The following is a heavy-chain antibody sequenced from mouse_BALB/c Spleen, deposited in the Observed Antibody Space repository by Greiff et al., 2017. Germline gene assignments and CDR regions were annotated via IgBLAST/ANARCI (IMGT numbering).Heavy chain of an antibody. CDR3: ARYRYDAGFDY. J-gene: IGHJ2*01. CDR1: GFSLTSYG. CDR2: IWAGGST. D-gene: IGHD2-14*01. V-gene: IGHV2-9*02. Sequence: VQLVESGPGLVALSQSLSITCTVSGFSLTSYGVHWVRQPPGKGLEWLGVIWAGGSTNYNSALMSRLSISKDNSKRQVFLKMNSLQTDDTAMYYCARYRYDAGFDYWGQGTTLTDSS.